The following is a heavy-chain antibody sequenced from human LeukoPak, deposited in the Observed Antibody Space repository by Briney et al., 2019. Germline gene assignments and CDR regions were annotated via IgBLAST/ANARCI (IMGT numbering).Heavy chain of an antibody. J-gene: IGHJ3*02. CDR1: GFTFDDYA. CDR3: ARVLVVPAAIMGAFDI. D-gene: IGHD2-2*02. Sequence: GGSLRLSCAASGFTFDDYAMHWVRQAPGKGLEWVSGISWNSGSIGYADSVKGRFTISRDNAKNSLYLQMNSLRAEDTALYYCARVLVVPAAIMGAFDIWGQGTMVTVSS. V-gene: IGHV3-9*01. CDR2: ISWNSGSI.